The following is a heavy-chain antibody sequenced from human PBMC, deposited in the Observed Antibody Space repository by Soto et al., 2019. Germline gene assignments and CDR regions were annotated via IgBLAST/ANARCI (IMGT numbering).Heavy chain of an antibody. CDR3: ARGLWNDVFLY. Sequence: SETLSLTCAVSGGSISSGGYSWTWIRQPPGKGLEWIGYVHHTGSTTYNPSLKTRVNISVDRPNNQFFLTLTSATAADSAVYYCARGLWNDVFLYWGLGSLATASS. D-gene: IGHD1-1*01. J-gene: IGHJ1*01. CDR2: VHHTGST. CDR1: GGSISSGGYS. V-gene: IGHV4-30-2*01.